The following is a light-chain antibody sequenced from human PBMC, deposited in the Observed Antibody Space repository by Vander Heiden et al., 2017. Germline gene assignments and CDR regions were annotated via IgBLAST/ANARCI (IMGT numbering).Light chain of an antibody. CDR3: SSHAGSSAV. CDR1: SSDVGAYNY. J-gene: IGLJ3*02. CDR2: DVT. V-gene: IGLV2-8*01. Sequence: QSALTQPPSASGSPGQSVTISCTGTSSDVGAYNYVAGYQQHPGKSPTLIIYDVTKRPSGVPDRFSGSKSGNTAFLTVSGLQAEDEADYYCSSHAGSSAVFGGWTTVTVL.